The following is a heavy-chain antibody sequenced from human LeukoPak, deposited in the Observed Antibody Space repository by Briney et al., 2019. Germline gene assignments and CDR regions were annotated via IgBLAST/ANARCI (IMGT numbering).Heavy chain of an antibody. Sequence: PSETLSLTCTVSGGSISSVDYYWRSIRQPPGKGLEWIGYIYYSGSTYYNPSLKSRVTISVDTSKNQFSLKLSSVTAADTAVYYCARERPGNLDYWGQGTLVTVSS. CDR1: GGSISSVDYY. CDR3: ARERPGNLDY. CDR2: IYYSGST. J-gene: IGHJ4*02. D-gene: IGHD3-10*01. V-gene: IGHV4-30-4*01.